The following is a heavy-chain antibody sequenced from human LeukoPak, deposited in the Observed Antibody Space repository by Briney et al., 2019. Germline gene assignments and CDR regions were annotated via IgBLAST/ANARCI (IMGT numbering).Heavy chain of an antibody. D-gene: IGHD3-10*01. CDR1: RFTTGFTFSDYG. V-gene: IGHV3-9*01. J-gene: IGHJ6*02. Sequence: GESLRLSCAGSRFTTGFTFSDYGIHWVRQAPGKGLEWVSGISWNSGSIGYADSVKGRFTIPRDNAKNSLYLQMNSLRAEDTALYYCAKDITMVRGVAYYGMDVWGQGTTVTVSS. CDR2: ISWNSGSI. CDR3: AKDITMVRGVAYYGMDV.